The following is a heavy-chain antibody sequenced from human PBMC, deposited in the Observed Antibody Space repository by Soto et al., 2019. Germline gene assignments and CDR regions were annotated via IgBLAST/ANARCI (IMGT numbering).Heavy chain of an antibody. CDR2: IWYDGSNK. CDR3: AREYCSGGSCYNYYYGMDV. D-gene: IGHD2-15*01. V-gene: IGHV3-33*01. CDR1: GFTFSSYG. Sequence: GGSLRLSCAASGFTFSSYGMHWVRQAPGKGLEWVAVIWYDGSNKYYADSVKGRFTISRDNSKNTLYLQMNSLRAEDTAVYYCAREYCSGGSCYNYYYGMDVWGQGTTVTVSS. J-gene: IGHJ6*02.